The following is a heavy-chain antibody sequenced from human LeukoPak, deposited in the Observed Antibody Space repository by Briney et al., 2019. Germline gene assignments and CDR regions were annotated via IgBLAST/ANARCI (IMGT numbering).Heavy chain of an antibody. CDR3: AKDRPNYYENTGHYSRPNGDN. J-gene: IGHJ4*02. CDR2: ITSSGGGT. CDR1: GFTFNIYA. V-gene: IGHV3-23*01. D-gene: IGHD3-22*01. Sequence: PGGSLRLSCAASGFTFNIYAMSWVRQAPGKGLEWVSSITSSGGGTFYADSVKDRFTISRDNSKNTLYLQMSRLRAEDTAVYYCAKDRPNYYENTGHYSRPNGDNWGQGTLVTVSS.